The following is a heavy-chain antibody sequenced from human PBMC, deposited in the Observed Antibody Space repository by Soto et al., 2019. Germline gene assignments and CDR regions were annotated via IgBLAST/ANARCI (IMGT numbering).Heavy chain of an antibody. CDR2: IKQDGSEI. J-gene: IGHJ4*02. V-gene: IGHV3-7*04. Sequence: GGSLRFSYEASGFSLGGSWLPSALCAQGKGREWVADIKQDGSEINYVESVKGRVPVSRDNAKTSLYLQMDSLRAEDKVVYYCGKDPWYGAIDYCGPGTLVTVS. CDR1: GFSLGGSW. CDR3: GKDPWYGAIDY. D-gene: IGHD6-13*01.